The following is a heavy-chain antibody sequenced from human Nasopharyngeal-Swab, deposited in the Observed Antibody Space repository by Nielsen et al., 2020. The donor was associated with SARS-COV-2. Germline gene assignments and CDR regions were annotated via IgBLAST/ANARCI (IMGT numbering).Heavy chain of an antibody. V-gene: IGHV2-5*02. Sequence: SGPTLAKPTHTLTLTCTFSGFSLSTSGVGVGWIRQPPGKALEWLALIYWDDDKRYSPSLKSRLTITKDTSKNQVVLTMTNMDPVDTAAYYCAHNGRWELQPNWFDPWGQGPLVTVSS. D-gene: IGHD1-26*01. CDR2: IYWDDDK. CDR1: GFSLSTSGVG. J-gene: IGHJ5*02. CDR3: AHNGRWELQPNWFDP.